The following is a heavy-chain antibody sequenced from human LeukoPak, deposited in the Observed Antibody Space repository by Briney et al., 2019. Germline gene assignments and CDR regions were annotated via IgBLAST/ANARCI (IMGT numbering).Heavy chain of an antibody. CDR3: ARRGYYYYGMDV. CDR1: GHSFTSYW. V-gene: IGHV5-10-1*01. D-gene: IGHD3-10*01. J-gene: IGHJ6*02. CDR2: IDPSDSYT. Sequence: GESLKISCKDSGHSFTSYWISWVRQMPGKSLEWMGRIDPSDSYTNYSPSFQGHVTISVDKSISTAYLQWSSPKASDSAMYYCARRGYYYYGMDVWGQGTTVTVSS.